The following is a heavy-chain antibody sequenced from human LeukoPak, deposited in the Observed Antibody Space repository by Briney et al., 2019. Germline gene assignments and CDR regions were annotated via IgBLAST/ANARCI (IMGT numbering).Heavy chain of an antibody. V-gene: IGHV3-33*01. D-gene: IGHD6-13*01. CDR1: GFTFSSYG. CDR2: IWYDGSNK. CDR3: ARDRGPSRRQLVQPGWFGP. Sequence: GRSLRLSCAASGFTFSSYGMHWVRQAPGKGLEWVAVIWYDGSNKYYADSVKGRFTISRDNSKNTLYLQMNSLRAEDTAVYYCARDRGPSRRQLVQPGWFGPWGQGTLVTVSS. J-gene: IGHJ5*02.